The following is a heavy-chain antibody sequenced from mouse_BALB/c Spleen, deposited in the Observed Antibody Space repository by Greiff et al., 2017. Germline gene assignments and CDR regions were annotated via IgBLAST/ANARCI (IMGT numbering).Heavy chain of an antibody. V-gene: IGHV5-17*02. Sequence: EVKLMESGGGLVQPGGSRKLSCAASGFTFSSFGMHWVRQAPEKGLEWVAYISSGSSTIYYADTVKGRFTISRDNPKNTLFLQMTSLRSEDTAMYYCARSGYYGSSYAWFAYWGQGTLVTVSA. D-gene: IGHD1-1*01. CDR2: ISSGSSTI. J-gene: IGHJ3*01. CDR1: GFTFSSFG. CDR3: ARSGYYGSSYAWFAY.